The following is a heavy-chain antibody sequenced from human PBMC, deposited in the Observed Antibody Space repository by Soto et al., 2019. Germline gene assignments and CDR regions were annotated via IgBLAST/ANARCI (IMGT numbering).Heavy chain of an antibody. Sequence: SETLSLTCTVSGGSISSSSYYWGWIRQPPGKGLEWIGSIYYSGSTYYNPSLKSRVTISVDTSKNQFSLKLSSVTAADTAVYYCASYYYDSSGYYFSDCGFEYWGQGTLVTVSS. D-gene: IGHD3-22*01. CDR1: GGSISSSSYY. CDR2: IYYSGST. V-gene: IGHV4-39*01. CDR3: ASYYYDSSGYYFSDCGFEY. J-gene: IGHJ4*02.